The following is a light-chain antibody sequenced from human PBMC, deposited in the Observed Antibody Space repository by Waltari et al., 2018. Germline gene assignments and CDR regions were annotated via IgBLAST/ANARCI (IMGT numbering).Light chain of an antibody. J-gene: IGLJ3*02. Sequence: QSALTQPASVSGSPGQSITLSCTGNSSDVGVYHSVSWYQQHPGKAPKLLIYDVTKRPSGVSNRVSGSKSANTASLTISGLQAEDEADYYCSSYTTSTWVFGGGTKLTVL. CDR1: SSDVGVYHS. CDR3: SSYTTSTWV. CDR2: DVT. V-gene: IGLV2-14*01.